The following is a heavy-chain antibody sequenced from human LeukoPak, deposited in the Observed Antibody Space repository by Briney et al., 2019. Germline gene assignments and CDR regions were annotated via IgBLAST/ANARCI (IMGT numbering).Heavy chain of an antibody. D-gene: IGHD4-11*01. CDR2: IYHSGST. CDR1: GYSISSGYY. V-gene: IGHV4-38-2*01. J-gene: IGHJ4*02. CDR3: ARRRYSTYEGYYFGY. Sequence: SSETLSLTWAVSGYSISSGYYWGWIRQPPGKGLEWIGSIYHSGSTYYNPSLKSRVTISVDTSKNQFSLKLSSVTAADTAVYYCARRRYSTYEGYYFGYWGQGTLVTVSS.